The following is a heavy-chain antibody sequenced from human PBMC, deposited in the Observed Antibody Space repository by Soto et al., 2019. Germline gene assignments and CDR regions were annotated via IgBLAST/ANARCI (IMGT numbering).Heavy chain of an antibody. CDR3: AKDWAPYSSSWYFCDY. D-gene: IGHD6-13*01. V-gene: IGHV3-30*18. CDR1: GFTFSNYG. J-gene: IGHJ4*02. CDR2: ISYDGSNK. Sequence: LRLSCAASGFTFSNYGIHWVRQAPGKGLEWVALISYDGSNKYYVDSVKGRFIISRDNSKNTLYLQMNSLRAEDTAVYYCAKDWAPYSSSWYFCDYWGQGTLVTVSS.